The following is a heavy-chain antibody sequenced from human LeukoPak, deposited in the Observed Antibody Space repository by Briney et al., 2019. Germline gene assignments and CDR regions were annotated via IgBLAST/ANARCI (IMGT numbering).Heavy chain of an antibody. CDR1: GGSFSGYY. Sequence: SETLSLTCAVYGGSFSGYYWSWIRQPPGKGLEWIGEIYHSGSTNYNPSLKSRVTISVDTSKNQFSLKLSSVTAADTAVYYCARLGAYDYVWGSYRHPGRLDYWGQGTLVTVSS. CDR3: ARLGAYDYVWGSYRHPGRLDY. V-gene: IGHV4-34*01. CDR2: IYHSGST. D-gene: IGHD3-16*02. J-gene: IGHJ4*02.